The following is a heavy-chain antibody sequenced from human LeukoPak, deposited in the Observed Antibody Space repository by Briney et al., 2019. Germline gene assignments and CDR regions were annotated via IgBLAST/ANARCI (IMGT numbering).Heavy chain of an antibody. J-gene: IGHJ3*01. D-gene: IGHD2-2*01. CDR2: INKEGSDQ. Sequence: PGESRRLSCAASGFTFTVYWMSWVRQAPGKGLEWLANINKEGSDQYYVDSVKGRFTISRDNAQNSIYLQVNSLRADDTAVYYCVREVPGIMVAFDLWGQETMLSVSS. CDR3: VREVPGIMVAFDL. V-gene: IGHV3-7*04. CDR1: GFTFTVYW.